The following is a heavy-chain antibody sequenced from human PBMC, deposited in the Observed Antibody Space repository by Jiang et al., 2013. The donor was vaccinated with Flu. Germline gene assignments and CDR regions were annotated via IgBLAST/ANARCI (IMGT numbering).Heavy chain of an antibody. CDR1: GYSFTSYW. CDR2: ISPGDSET. CDR3: ARHGPGTDLCKYYGLDV. V-gene: IGHV5-51*01. D-gene: IGHD1-7*01. J-gene: IGHJ6*02. Sequence: VQLLESGAEVKKPGESLKISCKQVSGYSFTSYWIAWVRQVPGKGLEWMGIISPGDSETRYSPSFQGQVTISADKSIRTAYLQWNSLKASDTAKYYCARHGPGTDLCKYYGLDVWGQGTSVTVSS.